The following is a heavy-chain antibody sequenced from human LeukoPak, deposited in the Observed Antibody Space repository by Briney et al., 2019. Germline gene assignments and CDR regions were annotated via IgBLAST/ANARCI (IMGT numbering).Heavy chain of an antibody. D-gene: IGHD2-15*01. CDR1: GYTFTGYY. CDR3: ASCSGGSCYWFDP. CDR2: INPNSGGT. V-gene: IGHV1-2*02. Sequence: GASVKVSCKASGYTFTGYYMHWVRQAPGQGLEWMGWINPNSGGTNYAQKFQGRVTMTTDTSTSTAYMELRSLRSDDTAVYYCASCSGGSCYWFDPWGQGTLVTVSS. J-gene: IGHJ5*02.